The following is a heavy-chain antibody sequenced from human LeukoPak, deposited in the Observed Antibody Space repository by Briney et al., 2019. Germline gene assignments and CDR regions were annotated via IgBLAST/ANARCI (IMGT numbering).Heavy chain of an antibody. V-gene: IGHV3-48*03. CDR2: ISSSGSTI. Sequence: GGALRLSCAASGFTFSSYEMNWVRQAPGQGLEWVSYISSSGSTIYYAHSVKGRFTISRDNAKNSLYLQMNSLRAEDTAVYYCAELGITMIGGVWGKGTTVTISS. CDR3: AELGITMIGGV. D-gene: IGHD3-10*02. CDR1: GFTFSSYE. J-gene: IGHJ6*04.